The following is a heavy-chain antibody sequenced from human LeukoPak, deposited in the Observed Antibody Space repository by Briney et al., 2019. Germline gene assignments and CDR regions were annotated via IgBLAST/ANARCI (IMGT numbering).Heavy chain of an antibody. CDR1: GFTVSSNY. CDR3: AREVYREGMDV. D-gene: IGHD1-14*01. J-gene: IGHJ6*02. Sequence: EPGGSLRLSCAASGFTVSSNYMSWVRQAPGKGLEWVSVIYSGGSTYYADSVKGRFTISRDNSKNTLYLQMNSLRAEDTAVYYCAREVYREGMDVWGQGTTVTVSS. CDR2: IYSGGST. V-gene: IGHV3-53*01.